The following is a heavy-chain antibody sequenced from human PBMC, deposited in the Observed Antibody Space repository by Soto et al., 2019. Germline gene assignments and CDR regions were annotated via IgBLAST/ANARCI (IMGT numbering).Heavy chain of an antibody. J-gene: IGHJ4*02. CDR1: GGSISSYY. V-gene: IGHV4-59*01. CDR2: IYYSGST. CDR3: AASIYDYVWGYFDY. D-gene: IGHD3-16*01. Sequence: PSETLSLTCTVSGGSISSYYWSWIRQPPGKGLEWIGDIYYSGSTNYNPSLNSRVTISVDTSKNQFSLKRSSVTAADTAVYYCAASIYDYVWGYFDYWGQGTLVTVSS.